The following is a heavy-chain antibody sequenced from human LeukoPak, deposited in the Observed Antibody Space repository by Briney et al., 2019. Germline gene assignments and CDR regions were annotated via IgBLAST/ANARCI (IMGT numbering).Heavy chain of an antibody. Sequence: GGSLRLSCAASGFTFSSSAMTWVRQAPGKGVEGVSVVSGSGDSTFYADSVKGRFTISRDSSKNTVYLQMNSLRAGDTAIYYRAKGMSGSCYSGLHCWGQGTLVTVSS. D-gene: IGHD2-15*01. J-gene: IGHJ4*02. V-gene: IGHV3-23*01. CDR1: GFTFSSSA. CDR3: AKGMSGSCYSGLHC. CDR2: VSGSGDST.